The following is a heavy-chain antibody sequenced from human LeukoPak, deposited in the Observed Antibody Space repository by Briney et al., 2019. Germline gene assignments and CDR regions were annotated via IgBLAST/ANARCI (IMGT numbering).Heavy chain of an antibody. V-gene: IGHV1-18*01. CDR3: ARRAGALNPFDY. Sequence: ASVNVSCKASGYTFISYGISWVRQAPGQGLEWMGWVRGHNGDTNYAQKVQGRVTMTTDTSTSTAYMGLRSLRSDDTAVYYCARRAGALNPFDYWRQGTLVTVSS. CDR2: VRGHNGDT. D-gene: IGHD1-14*01. J-gene: IGHJ4*02. CDR1: GYTFISYG.